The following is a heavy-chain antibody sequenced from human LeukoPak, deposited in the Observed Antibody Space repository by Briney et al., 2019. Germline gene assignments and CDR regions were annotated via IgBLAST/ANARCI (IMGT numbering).Heavy chain of an antibody. CDR1: GYTFTSYY. V-gene: IGHV1-46*01. D-gene: IGHD3-22*01. Sequence: ASVKVSCKASGYTFTSYYMHWVRQAPGQGLEWMGIINPSGGSTTYAQKFQGRVTMTRDTSTSTVYMELSSLRSEDTAVYYCARALLYYYDSSAQPHFDYRGQGTLVTVSS. CDR3: ARALLYYYDSSAQPHFDY. CDR2: INPSGGST. J-gene: IGHJ4*02.